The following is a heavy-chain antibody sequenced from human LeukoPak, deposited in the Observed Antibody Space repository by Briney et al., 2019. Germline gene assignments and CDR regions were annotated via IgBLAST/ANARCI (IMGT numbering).Heavy chain of an antibody. J-gene: IGHJ6*03. V-gene: IGHV4-39*01. Sequence: SETLSLTCTVSGGSISSSSYYWGWIRQPPGKGLEWIGSIYYSGSTYYNPSLKSRFTISVDTSKNQFSLKLSSVTAADTAVYYCARCGYGSGSYYHHYYYMDVWGKGTTVTISS. D-gene: IGHD3-10*01. CDR2: IYYSGST. CDR1: GGSISSSSYY. CDR3: ARCGYGSGSYYHHYYYMDV.